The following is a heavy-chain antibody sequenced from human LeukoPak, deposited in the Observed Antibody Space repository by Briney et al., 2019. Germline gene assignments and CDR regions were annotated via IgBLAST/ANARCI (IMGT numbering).Heavy chain of an antibody. D-gene: IGHD6-13*01. Sequence: KPSETLSLTCAVSGGSISSSSGNCWTWVRQPPGKGLEWIGEINHSGSTNYNPSLKSRVTISVDTSKNQFSLKLSSVTAADTAVYYCARVRSSWPFDYWGQGTLVTVSS. CDR2: INHSGST. CDR3: ARVRSSWPFDY. CDR1: GGSISSSSGNC. J-gene: IGHJ4*02. V-gene: IGHV4-4*02.